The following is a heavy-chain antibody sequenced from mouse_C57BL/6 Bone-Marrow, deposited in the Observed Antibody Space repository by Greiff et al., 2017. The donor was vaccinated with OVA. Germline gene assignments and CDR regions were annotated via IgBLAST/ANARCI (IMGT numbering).Heavy chain of an antibody. CDR2: ISSGSSTI. CDR3: ARHYDYPYWYFDV. CDR1: GFTFSDYG. V-gene: IGHV5-17*01. D-gene: IGHD2-4*01. Sequence: EVQLVESGGGLVKPGGSLKLSCAASGFTFSDYGMHWVRQAPEKGLEWVAYISSGSSTIYYADTVKGRFTISRDNAKNTLFLQMTMLRSEDTAMDYCARHYDYPYWYFDVWGTGTTVTVSS. J-gene: IGHJ1*03.